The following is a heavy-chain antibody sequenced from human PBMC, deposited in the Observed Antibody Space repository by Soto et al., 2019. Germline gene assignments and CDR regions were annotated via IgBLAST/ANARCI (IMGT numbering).Heavy chain of an antibody. CDR2: IYYSGST. D-gene: IGHD3-22*01. CDR1: GGSISSGDYY. Sequence: SETLSLTCTVSGGSISSGDYYWSWIRQPPGKGLEWIGYIYYSGSTYYNPSLKSRVTISVDTSKNQFSLKLSSVTAADTAVYYCASVHYYDSSGYYPGWFAPWGQGTLVTVSS. J-gene: IGHJ5*02. CDR3: ASVHYYDSSGYYPGWFAP. V-gene: IGHV4-30-4*01.